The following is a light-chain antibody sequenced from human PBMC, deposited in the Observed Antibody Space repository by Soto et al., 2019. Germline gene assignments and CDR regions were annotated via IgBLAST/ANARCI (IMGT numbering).Light chain of an antibody. Sequence: DIVMTQSPDSLAVSLGERATINCKSSQSVLYSSNNKNYLAWYQQKPGQPPKLLIYWASTRESGVPDRVSGSGSGTDFTLTISSLQAEDVAVYYCQQYYSTPRTFGQGTKVEGK. J-gene: IGKJ1*01. V-gene: IGKV4-1*01. CDR3: QQYYSTPRT. CDR2: WAS. CDR1: QSVLYSSNNKNY.